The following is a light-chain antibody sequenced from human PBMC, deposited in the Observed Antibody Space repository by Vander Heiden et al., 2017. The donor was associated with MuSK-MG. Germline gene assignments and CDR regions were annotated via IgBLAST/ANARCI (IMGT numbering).Light chain of an antibody. CDR1: RSDVGGYNY. CDR3: SSYTSITTGHV. J-gene: IGLJ1*01. CDR2: DVS. Sequence: QSALTQPASVSGSPGPSITISCPGTRSDVGGYNYVSWYQQHPGEAPKLIIYDVSNRPSGVSNRFSGSKSGNTASLTISVLQAEDEADYYCSSYTSITTGHVLGTGTKVTVL. V-gene: IGLV2-14*03.